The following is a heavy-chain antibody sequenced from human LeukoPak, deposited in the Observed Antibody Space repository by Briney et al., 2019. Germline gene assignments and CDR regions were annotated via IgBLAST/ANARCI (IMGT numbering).Heavy chain of an antibody. Sequence: GGSLRLSCAASGFTFSSYWMSWVRQAPGKGLEWVSAISSSGGSTFYADSVKGRFTISRDNSKNTLYLQMNSLRAEDTAVYYCAKSRGYWYFDLWGPGALATVSS. CDR1: GFTFSSYW. V-gene: IGHV3-23*01. CDR3: AKSRGYWYFDL. D-gene: IGHD3-10*01. J-gene: IGHJ2*01. CDR2: ISSSGGST.